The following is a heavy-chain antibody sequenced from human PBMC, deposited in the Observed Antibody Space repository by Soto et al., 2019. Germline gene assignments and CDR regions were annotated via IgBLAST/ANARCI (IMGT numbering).Heavy chain of an antibody. D-gene: IGHD3-10*01. J-gene: IGHJ4*02. CDR3: ARDQGAGVLLWFGEFNY. CDR1: GGSISSGGYY. CDR2: IYYSGST. Sequence: SETLSLTCTVSGGSISSGGYYWSWIRQHPGKGLEWIGYIYYSGSTYYNPSLKSRVTISVDTSKNQFSLKLSSVTAADTAVYYCARDQGAGVLLWFGEFNYWGQGTLVTVSS. V-gene: IGHV4-31*03.